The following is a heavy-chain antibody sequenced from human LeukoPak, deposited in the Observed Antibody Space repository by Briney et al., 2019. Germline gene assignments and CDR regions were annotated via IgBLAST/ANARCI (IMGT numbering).Heavy chain of an antibody. D-gene: IGHD3-22*01. Sequence: TGGFLRLSCAASGFTFDDYAMHWVRQAPGKGLEWVSGISWNSGSIGYADSVKGRFTISRDNAKNSLYLQMNSLRAGDTALYYCVKDASSLYYYDSSGFAWGQGTLVTVSS. J-gene: IGHJ5*02. CDR2: ISWNSGSI. V-gene: IGHV3-9*01. CDR3: VKDASSLYYYDSSGFA. CDR1: GFTFDDYA.